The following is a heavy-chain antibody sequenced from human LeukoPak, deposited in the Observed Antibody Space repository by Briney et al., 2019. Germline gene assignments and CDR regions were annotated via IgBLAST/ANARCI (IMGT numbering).Heavy chain of an antibody. CDR2: ISGSGSST. D-gene: IGHD1-26*01. CDR3: AKDSRISGSYSGFDY. CDR1: GFTFSSYA. V-gene: IGHV3-23*01. Sequence: GGSLRLSCAASGFTFSSYAMSWVRQAPGKGLEWVPAISGSGSSTYYADSVKGRFTVSRDNSKNTLYLQMNGLKVEDTAVYYCAKDSRISGSYSGFDYWGQGTLVTVSS. J-gene: IGHJ4*02.